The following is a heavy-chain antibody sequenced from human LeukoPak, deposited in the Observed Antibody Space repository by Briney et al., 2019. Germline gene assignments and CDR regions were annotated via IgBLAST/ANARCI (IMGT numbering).Heavy chain of an antibody. CDR2: INHSGST. CDR1: GGSFSGYY. V-gene: IGHV4-34*01. J-gene: IGHJ4*02. Sequence: SETLSLTCAVYGGSFSGYYWSWIRQPPGKGLEWIGEINHSGSTNYNPSLKSRVTISVDTSKNQFSLKLSSVTAAHTAVYYCARGRGYSYGLFDYWGQGTLVTVSS. CDR3: ARGRGYSYGLFDY. D-gene: IGHD5-18*01.